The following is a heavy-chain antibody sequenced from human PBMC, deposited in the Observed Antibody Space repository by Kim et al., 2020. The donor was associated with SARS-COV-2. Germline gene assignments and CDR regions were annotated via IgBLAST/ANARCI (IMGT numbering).Heavy chain of an antibody. D-gene: IGHD3-16*01. V-gene: IGHV3-30*18. CDR1: GFNFNNFG. J-gene: IGHJ6*02. Sequence: GGSLRLSCAASGFNFNNFGMHWVRQAPGKGLEWVAVISYEGSKKYYADSLKGGFTISRDSSKNTLYLQMDSLRAEDTAVYFCAKDKSLFMITFWGESGGMDVWGQGTTVTVPS. CDR3: AKDKSLFMITFWGESGGMDV. CDR2: ISYEGSKK.